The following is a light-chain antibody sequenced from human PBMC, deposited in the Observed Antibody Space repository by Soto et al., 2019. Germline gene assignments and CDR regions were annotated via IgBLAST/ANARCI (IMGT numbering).Light chain of an antibody. J-gene: IGLJ1*01. CDR3: SSYTRSRTPWV. V-gene: IGLV2-14*01. CDR2: EVT. Sequence: QSALTQPASVSGSPGQSITISCTGTSSDVGGYNYVSWYQHHPGKAPKLMIYEVTNRPLGVSNRFSGSKSGNTASLNISWLQAEDEADYYCSSYTRSRTPWVFGTGTKVTVL. CDR1: SSDVGGYNY.